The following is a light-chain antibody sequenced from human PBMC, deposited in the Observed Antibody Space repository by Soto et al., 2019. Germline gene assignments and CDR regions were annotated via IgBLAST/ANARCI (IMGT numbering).Light chain of an antibody. CDR1: SSDIGLYNY. J-gene: IGLJ1*01. V-gene: IGLV2-14*01. CDR3: SCLSTTSTPIV. CDR2: EVN. Sequence: QSVLSQPASMSGSPGQSITIPCTGASSDIGLYNYVSWYQHHPGKAPKLLISEVNIRPSGLSDRFSASKAGNTASLTISGLQPEDEAYYYCSCLSTTSTPIVFGTGTKLPVL.